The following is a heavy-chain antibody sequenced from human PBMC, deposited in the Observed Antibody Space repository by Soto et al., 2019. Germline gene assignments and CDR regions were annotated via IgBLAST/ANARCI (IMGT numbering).Heavy chain of an antibody. J-gene: IGHJ4*02. CDR3: ARESSSSCHDY. V-gene: IGHV1-18*01. Sequence: QVQLVQSGAEVKKPGASVKVSCKASGYTFTSYGISWVRQAPGQGLEGMGWISAYNGNTNYAQRLQGRVTRTTHTSTSIAYMEPRSVRSDDTAVYYCARESSSSCHDYWGQGTLVTVSS. CDR2: ISAYNGNT. CDR1: GYTFTSYG. D-gene: IGHD6-13*01.